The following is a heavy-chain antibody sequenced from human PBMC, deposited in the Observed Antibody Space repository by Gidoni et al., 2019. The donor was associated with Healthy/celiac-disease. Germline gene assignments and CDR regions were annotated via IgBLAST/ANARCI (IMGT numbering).Heavy chain of an antibody. D-gene: IGHD2-2*01. CDR3: ARDRGYCSSTSCQEEYYYYGMDV. V-gene: IGHV3-30-3*01. CDR2: ISYDGSNK. Sequence: QVQLVESGGGVVQPGRSLRLSCAASGFTFSSYAMHWVRQAPGKGLEWVAVISYDGSNKYYADSVKGRFTISRDNSKNTLYLQMNSLRAEDTAVYYCARDRGYCSSTSCQEEYYYYGMDVWGQGTTVTVSS. J-gene: IGHJ6*02. CDR1: GFTFSSYA.